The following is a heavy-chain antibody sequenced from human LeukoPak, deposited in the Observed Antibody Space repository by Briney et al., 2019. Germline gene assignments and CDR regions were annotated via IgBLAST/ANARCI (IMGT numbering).Heavy chain of an antibody. CDR3: ARVDDRGHYYDSSGPRKLFDY. J-gene: IGHJ4*02. CDR2: INPNSGGT. Sequence: RASVKVSCKASGYTFTGYYMHWVRQAPGQGLEWMGWINPNSGGTNYAQKFQGRVTMTRDTSISTAYMQLSRLSSDDTAVYYCARVDDRGHYYDSSGPRKLFDYWGQGTLVTVSS. D-gene: IGHD3-22*01. V-gene: IGHV1-2*02. CDR1: GYTFTGYY.